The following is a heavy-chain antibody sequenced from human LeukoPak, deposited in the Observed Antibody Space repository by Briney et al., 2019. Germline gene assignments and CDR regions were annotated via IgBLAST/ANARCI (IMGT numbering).Heavy chain of an antibody. Sequence: ASVKVSCKASGYTFTGYYMHWVRQAPGQGLEWMGRINPNSGGTNYAQKFQGWVTMTRDTSISTAYMELSRLRSDDTAVYYCARTYCGGDCYSNWFDPWGQGTLVTVSS. D-gene: IGHD2-21*02. CDR1: GYTFTGYY. CDR2: INPNSGGT. V-gene: IGHV1-2*04. J-gene: IGHJ5*02. CDR3: ARTYCGGDCYSNWFDP.